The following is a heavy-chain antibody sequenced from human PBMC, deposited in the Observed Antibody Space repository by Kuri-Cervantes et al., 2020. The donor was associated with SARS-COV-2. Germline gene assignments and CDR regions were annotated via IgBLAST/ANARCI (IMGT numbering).Heavy chain of an antibody. J-gene: IGHJ5*02. CDR2: ISYDGSNK. V-gene: IGHV3-30-3*01. CDR1: GFTFSSYA. CDR3: ARVLSIAARTWFDP. Sequence: GGSLRLSCAASGFTFSSYAMHWVRQAPGKGLEWVAVISYDGSNKYYADSVKGRFTISRDNAKNSLYLQMNSLRAEDTAVYYCARVLSIAARTWFDPWGQGTLVTVSS. D-gene: IGHD6-6*01.